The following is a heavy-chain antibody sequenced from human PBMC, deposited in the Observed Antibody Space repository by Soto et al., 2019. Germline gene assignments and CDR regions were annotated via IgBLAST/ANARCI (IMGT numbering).Heavy chain of an antibody. D-gene: IGHD1-26*01. J-gene: IGHJ5*02. CDR3: ARSLYSGSYFFPFDP. CDR1: GGSVSSGSYY. CDR2: IYYSGST. V-gene: IGHV4-61*01. Sequence: SETLSLTCTVSGGSVSSGSYYWSLIRQPPGKGLEWIGYIYYSGSTNYNPSLKSRVTISVDTSKNQFSLKLSSVTAADTAVYYCARSLYSGSYFFPFDPWGQGTLVTVSS.